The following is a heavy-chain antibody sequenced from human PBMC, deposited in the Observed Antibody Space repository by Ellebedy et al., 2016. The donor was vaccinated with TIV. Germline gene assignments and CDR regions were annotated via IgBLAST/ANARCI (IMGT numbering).Heavy chain of an antibody. Sequence: SQTLSLTCAISGDSVSNSGPTWNWIRQSPSRGLEWLGRAYYRSTWIYNYAVSVKGRITINPDTSKNQVSLHLNSVTPEDTAVYYCARDPPYCYSCVDVWGQGTAVTVSS. J-gene: IGHJ6*02. CDR1: GDSVSNSGPT. CDR2: AYYRSTWIY. D-gene: IGHD4-11*01. CDR3: ARDPPYCYSCVDV. V-gene: IGHV6-1*01.